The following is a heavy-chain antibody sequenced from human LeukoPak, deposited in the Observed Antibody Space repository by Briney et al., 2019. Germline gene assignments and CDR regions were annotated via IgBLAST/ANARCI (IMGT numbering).Heavy chain of an antibody. J-gene: IGHJ3*02. CDR2: INNDGSNT. Sequence: PGGSLRLSCAASGFTFSSYAMSWVRQAPGKGLVWVSRINNDGSNTIYGDSVKGRFTISRDNAKNTLYLQMSSLRAEDTAVYYCAKDRGTPDAFNIWGQGTMVTVSS. CDR3: AKDRGTPDAFNI. V-gene: IGHV3-74*01. D-gene: IGHD5-24*01. CDR1: GFTFSSYA.